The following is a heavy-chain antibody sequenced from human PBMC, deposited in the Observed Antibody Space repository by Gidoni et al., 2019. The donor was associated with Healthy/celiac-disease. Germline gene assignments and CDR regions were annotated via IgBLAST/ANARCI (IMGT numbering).Heavy chain of an antibody. CDR3: ARDFFRRFGDGNWALRVGELSLPDY. CDR2: ISSSGSTI. Sequence: EVQLVESGGGLVQPGGSLRLSCAASGFTFSSYEMNWVRQAPGKGLEWVSYISSSGSTIYYADSVKGRFTISRDNAKNSLYLQMNSLRAEDTAVYYCARDFFRRFGDGNWALRVGELSLPDYWGQGTLVTVSS. CDR1: GFTFSSYE. D-gene: IGHD3-16*02. J-gene: IGHJ4*02. V-gene: IGHV3-48*03.